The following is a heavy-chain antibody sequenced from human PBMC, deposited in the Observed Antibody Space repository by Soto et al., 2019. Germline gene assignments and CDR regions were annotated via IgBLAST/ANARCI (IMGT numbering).Heavy chain of an antibody. J-gene: IGHJ5*02. D-gene: IGHD2-15*01. V-gene: IGHV6-1*01. CDR3: ARDLYCSGGSCYSSAYNWFDP. CDR2: TYYRSKWYN. CDR1: GDSVSESSVS. Sequence: SQTLSLTCAISGDSVSESSVSWNWIRQSPSRGLEWLARTYYRSKWYNDYAVSVKSRITINPDTSKNQFSLQLNSVTPEDTAVYYCARDLYCSGGSCYSSAYNWFDPWGQGTLVTVSS.